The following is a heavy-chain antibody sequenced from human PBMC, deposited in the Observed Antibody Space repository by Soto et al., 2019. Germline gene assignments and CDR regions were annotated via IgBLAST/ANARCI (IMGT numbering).Heavy chain of an antibody. CDR2: ISSSSSSI. CDR1: GFTFSSYS. Sequence: GSLRLSCAASGFTFSSYSRNWVRQAPGKGLEWVSYISSSSSSIYYADSVKGRFTISRDNAKNSLYLQMNSLRDEDTAVYYCAREERQQFDFWGLGTLVTVSS. J-gene: IGHJ4*02. D-gene: IGHD6-13*01. V-gene: IGHV3-48*02. CDR3: AREERQQFDF.